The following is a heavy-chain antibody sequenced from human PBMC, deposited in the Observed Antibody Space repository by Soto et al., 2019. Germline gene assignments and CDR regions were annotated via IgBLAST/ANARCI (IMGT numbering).Heavy chain of an antibody. CDR3: VRKGFVALHGLVDV. J-gene: IGHJ6*02. CDR1: RASSRSYK. D-gene: IGHD3-10*01. CDR2: IDKSGGT. V-gene: IGHV4-59*08. Sequence: QVQLQESGPGLVKPSETLSLTCTVSRASSRSYKCSWVRQPPGKQLEWIGYIDKSGGTSYNHSLRSRVTMSRDTSTNQISLNLSSVTAADTAVYYCVRKGFVALHGLVDVWGQGTTVTVSS.